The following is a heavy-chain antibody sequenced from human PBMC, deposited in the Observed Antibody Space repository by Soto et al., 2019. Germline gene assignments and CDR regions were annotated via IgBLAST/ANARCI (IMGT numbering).Heavy chain of an antibody. D-gene: IGHD3-3*01. V-gene: IGHV3-30-3*01. Sequence: PGASLRLSCAASGFTFSSYAMHCVRQAPGKGLEWVAVISYDGSNKYYADSVKGRFTISRDNSKNTLYLQMNSLRAEDTAVYYCARSQAYYDFWSGYFSYYGMDVWGQGTTVTVSS. CDR2: ISYDGSNK. J-gene: IGHJ6*02. CDR3: ARSQAYYDFWSGYFSYYGMDV. CDR1: GFTFSSYA.